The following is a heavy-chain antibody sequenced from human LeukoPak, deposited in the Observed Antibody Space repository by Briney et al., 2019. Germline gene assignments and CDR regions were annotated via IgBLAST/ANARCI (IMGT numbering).Heavy chain of an antibody. D-gene: IGHD6-6*01. J-gene: IGHJ3*02. Sequence: SVKVSCKASGGTFSSYAISWVRQAPGQGLEWMGGIIPIFGTANYAQKFQGRVTMTRDTSTSTVYMELSSLRSEDTAVYYCAREWPHDIAANAFDIWGQGTMVTVSS. CDR2: IIPIFGTA. V-gene: IGHV1-69*05. CDR1: GGTFSSYA. CDR3: AREWPHDIAANAFDI.